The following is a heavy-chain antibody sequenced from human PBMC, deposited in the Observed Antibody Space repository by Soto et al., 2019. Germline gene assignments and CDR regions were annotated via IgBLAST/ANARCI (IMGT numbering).Heavy chain of an antibody. Sequence: PGGSLRLSCAGSGFTFSNYGMHWVRQAPGKGLEWVAVISNDGTIKYSADAVKGRFTISRDNSKNTLYLQMNSLRAEDTAVYYCAKSPGVVTQRFYFDYWGQGTLVTVSS. J-gene: IGHJ4*02. CDR3: AKSPGVVTQRFYFDY. V-gene: IGHV3-30*18. D-gene: IGHD3-3*01. CDR2: ISNDGTIK. CDR1: GFTFSNYG.